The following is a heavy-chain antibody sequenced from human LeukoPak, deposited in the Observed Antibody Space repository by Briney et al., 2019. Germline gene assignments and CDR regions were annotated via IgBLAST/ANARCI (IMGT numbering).Heavy chain of an antibody. CDR3: ARRLDSSGYYFDY. Sequence: SETLSLTCTVSGGSISSSSYYWGWIRQPPGKGLEWIGSIYYSGSTYYNPSLKSRVTISVDTSKNQFSLKLSSVTAADTAVYYCARRLDSSGYYFDYWAREPWSPSPQ. CDR2: IYYSGST. V-gene: IGHV4-39*01. CDR1: GGSISSSSYY. D-gene: IGHD6-19*01. J-gene: IGHJ4*02.